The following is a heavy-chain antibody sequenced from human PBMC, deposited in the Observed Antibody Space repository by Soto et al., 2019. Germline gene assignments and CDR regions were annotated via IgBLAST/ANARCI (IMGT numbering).Heavy chain of an antibody. CDR1: GGSISIYY. CDR2: IYTSGST. D-gene: IGHD2-15*01. V-gene: IGHV4-4*07. CDR3: AREYRVVATYNWFDP. J-gene: IGHJ5*02. Sequence: SETLSLTCTVSGGSISIYYWSWIRQPAGKGLEWIGRIYTSGSTNYNPSLKSRVTMSVDTSKNQFSLKLSSVTAADTAVYYRAREYRVVATYNWFDPWGQGTLVTVSS.